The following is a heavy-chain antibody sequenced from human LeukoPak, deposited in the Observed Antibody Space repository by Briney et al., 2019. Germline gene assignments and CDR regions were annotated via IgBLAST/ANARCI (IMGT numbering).Heavy chain of an antibody. CDR2: IYYSGST. D-gene: IGHD3-10*01. V-gene: IGHV4-31*03. J-gene: IGHJ4*02. CDR3: ARDSITMPYYFDY. Sequence: SQTLSLTCTASGGSISSGGYYWSWIRQHPGKGLEWIGYIYYSGSTYYNPSLKSRVTISVGTSKNQFSLKLSSVTAADTAVYYCARDSITMPYYFDYWGQGTLVTVSS. CDR1: GGSISSGGYY.